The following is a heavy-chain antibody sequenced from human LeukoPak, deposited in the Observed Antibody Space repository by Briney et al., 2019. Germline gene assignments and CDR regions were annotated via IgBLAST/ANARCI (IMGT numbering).Heavy chain of an antibody. Sequence: GGSLRLSCAASGFTFSDFYMTWIRQAPGKGLEWVSYIRNRGRTIHYADSVRGRFTISRDNAKKSLYLQMNSLRAEDTAVYYCARSADRSGYFREITLYYFDYWGQGTLVTVSS. J-gene: IGHJ4*02. CDR2: IRNRGRTI. CDR3: ARSADRSGYFREITLYYFDY. CDR1: GFTFSDFY. V-gene: IGHV3-11*01. D-gene: IGHD3-22*01.